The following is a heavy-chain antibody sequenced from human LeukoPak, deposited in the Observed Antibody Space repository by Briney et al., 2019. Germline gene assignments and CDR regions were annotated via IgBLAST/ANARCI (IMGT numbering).Heavy chain of an antibody. V-gene: IGHV3-48*04. CDR3: ARDGYCSSTSCYGFDY. J-gene: IGHJ4*02. D-gene: IGHD2-2*03. Sequence: SGGSLRLSCAASGFTFSSYSMNWVRQAPGKGLEWVSYISSSSSTIYYADSVKGRFTISRDNAKNSLYLQMNSLRAEDTAVYYCARDGYCSSTSCYGFDYWGQGTLVTVSS. CDR2: ISSSSSTI. CDR1: GFTFSSYS.